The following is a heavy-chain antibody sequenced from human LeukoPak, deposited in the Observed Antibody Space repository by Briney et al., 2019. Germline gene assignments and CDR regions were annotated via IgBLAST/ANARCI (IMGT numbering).Heavy chain of an antibody. CDR2: ISSSANTI. V-gene: IGHV3-48*03. D-gene: IGHD5-12*01. J-gene: IGHJ4*02. CDR1: GFTFSNSE. CDR3: AREGGYDRLEY. Sequence: GGSLRLSCAASGFTFSNSEMNWVRQAPGKGLEWVSYISSSANTIDYADSVKGRFTISRDNAKNPLYLQMNSLRAEDMGVYYCAREGGYDRLEYWGQGTLVTVSS.